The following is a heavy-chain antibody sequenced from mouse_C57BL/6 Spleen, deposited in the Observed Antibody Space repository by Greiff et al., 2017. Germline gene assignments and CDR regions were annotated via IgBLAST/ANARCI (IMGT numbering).Heavy chain of an antibody. CDR3: AREGTAQATFAY. J-gene: IGHJ3*01. CDR1: GYTFTDYY. D-gene: IGHD3-2*02. V-gene: IGHV1-19*01. CDR2: INPYNGGT. Sequence: VQLQQSGPVLVKPGASVKMSCKASGYTFTDYYMNWVKQSHGKSLEWIGVINPYNGGTSYNQKFKGKATFTVDKSSSTAYMELNSLTSEDSAVYYCAREGTAQATFAYWGQGTLVTVSA.